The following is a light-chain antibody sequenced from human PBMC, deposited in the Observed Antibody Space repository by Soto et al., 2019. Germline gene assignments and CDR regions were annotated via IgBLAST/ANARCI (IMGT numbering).Light chain of an antibody. Sequence: IVMTQSPVTLSMSPGDRATLSCRASQTVATNVAWYQQKPGQAPRLLIYGASIRATGVPARFSGSGSGTEFTLPIDSLQSEDFAVFYCHQATSGLRTFGRGTRVEV. V-gene: IGKV3-15*01. CDR3: HQATSGLRT. J-gene: IGKJ1*01. CDR1: QTVATN. CDR2: GAS.